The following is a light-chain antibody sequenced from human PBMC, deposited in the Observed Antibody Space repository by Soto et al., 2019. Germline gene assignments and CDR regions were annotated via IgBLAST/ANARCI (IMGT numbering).Light chain of an antibody. CDR1: SSDVGRYNY. J-gene: IGLJ1*01. CDR2: EVN. Sequence: QSALTQPPSASGSPGQSVPISCTGTSSDVGRYNYVSWYQQHPGKAPKLMISEVNKRASGVPDRFSCSKSGNTASLTVSGLQAEDEADYYCSSYAGTPFVFGTGTKVTVL. V-gene: IGLV2-8*01. CDR3: SSYAGTPFV.